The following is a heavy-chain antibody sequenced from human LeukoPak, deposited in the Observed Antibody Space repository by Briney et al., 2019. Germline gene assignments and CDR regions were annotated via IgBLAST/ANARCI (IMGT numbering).Heavy chain of an antibody. CDR2: ISGSGGST. CDR1: GFTFSSYA. Sequence: PGGSLRLSCAASGFTFSSYAMSWVRQAPGKGLEWVSAISGSGGSTYYADSVKGRFTISRDNAKNSLYLQMNSLRGEDTAVYYCARDGSGFNSGGFFDYWGQGTLVTVSS. J-gene: IGHJ4*02. D-gene: IGHD6-19*01. V-gene: IGHV3-23*01. CDR3: ARDGSGFNSGGFFDY.